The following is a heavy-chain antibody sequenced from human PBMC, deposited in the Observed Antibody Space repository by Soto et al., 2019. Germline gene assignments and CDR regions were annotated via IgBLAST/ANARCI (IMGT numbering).Heavy chain of an antibody. J-gene: IGHJ5*02. CDR1: GGSISSSNW. CDR3: ARVWTTVPIWFDP. V-gene: IGHV4-4*02. D-gene: IGHD4-17*01. Sequence: QVQLQESGPGLVKPSGTLSLTCAGSGGSISSSNWWSWGRQPPGKELEWIVEINHSGGTNYNPSGQSRVTISVDKSRNQFSLKLSSVTPAHTAVYYCARVWTTVPIWFDPWGQGTLVTVSS. CDR2: INHSGGT.